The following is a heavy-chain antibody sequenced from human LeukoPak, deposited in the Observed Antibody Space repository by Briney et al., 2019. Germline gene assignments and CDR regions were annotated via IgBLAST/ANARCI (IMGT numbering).Heavy chain of an antibody. CDR1: GFTFSSYA. J-gene: IGHJ4*02. D-gene: IGHD5-18*01. CDR3: ARGEKIDTAMVLYYFDY. V-gene: IGHV3-64*01. Sequence: GGSLRLSCAASGFTFSSYAMHWVRQAPGKGLEYVSAISSNGGSTYYANSVKGRFTISRDNSKNTLYLQMGSLRAEDMAVYYCARGEKIDTAMVLYYFDYWGQGTLVTVSS. CDR2: ISSNGGST.